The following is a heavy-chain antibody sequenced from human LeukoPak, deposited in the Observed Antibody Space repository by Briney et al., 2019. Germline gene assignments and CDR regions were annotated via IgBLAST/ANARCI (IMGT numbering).Heavy chain of an antibody. D-gene: IGHD2-21*02. Sequence: GGSLRLSCAASGFTFSSYAMSWVRQAPGKGLEWVSAISGSGGSTYYADSVKGRFTISRDNSKNTLYLQMNSLKTEDTAVYYCTTEGRGDPFDYWGQGTLVTVSS. CDR2: ISGSGGST. CDR1: GFTFSSYA. CDR3: TTEGRGDPFDY. J-gene: IGHJ4*02. V-gene: IGHV3-23*01.